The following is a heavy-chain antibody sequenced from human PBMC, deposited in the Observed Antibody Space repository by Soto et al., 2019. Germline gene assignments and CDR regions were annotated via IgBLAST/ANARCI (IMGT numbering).Heavy chain of an antibody. Sequence: GGSLRLSCAASGFTFSSYGMHWVRQAPGKGLEWVAVISYDGSNKYYADSVKGRFTISRGNSKNTLYLQMNSLRAEDTAVYYCAKDLYFTVNSLYNWFDSWGPGILVTVFS. V-gene: IGHV3-30*18. CDR1: GFTFSSYG. CDR2: ISYDGSNK. CDR3: AKDLYFTVNSLYNWFDS. J-gene: IGHJ5*01. D-gene: IGHD4-4*01.